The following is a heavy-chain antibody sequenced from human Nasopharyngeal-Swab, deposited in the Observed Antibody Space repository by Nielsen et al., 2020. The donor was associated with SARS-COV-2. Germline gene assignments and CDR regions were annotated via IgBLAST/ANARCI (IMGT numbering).Heavy chain of an antibody. Sequence: GGSLRLSCDASGFIFSSYTMNWVRRAPGKGLEWVSSISRSSSDIYYRDSLKGRFTVSRDNTKKSLYLQMDSLRAEDTAVYYCARDRYCGGDCYGAFDIWGQGTMVTVSS. CDR2: ISRSSSDI. V-gene: IGHV3-21*01. J-gene: IGHJ3*02. D-gene: IGHD2-21*02. CDR3: ARDRYCGGDCYGAFDI. CDR1: GFIFSSYT.